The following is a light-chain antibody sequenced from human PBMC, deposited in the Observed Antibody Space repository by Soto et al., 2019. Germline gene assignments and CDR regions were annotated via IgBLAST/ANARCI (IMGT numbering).Light chain of an antibody. CDR2: AAS. CDR3: HQSLSSPYS. CDR1: QDIANF. J-gene: IGKJ2*03. V-gene: IGKV1-39*01. Sequence: IQMTQSPSSLSASVGDRVTITCRASQDIANFLHWYQPKPGKAPRLLIYAASNLQRGVPSRFSGRGSGTDFTLTINSLEPEDFASYYCHQSLSSPYSFGPGTKVEIK.